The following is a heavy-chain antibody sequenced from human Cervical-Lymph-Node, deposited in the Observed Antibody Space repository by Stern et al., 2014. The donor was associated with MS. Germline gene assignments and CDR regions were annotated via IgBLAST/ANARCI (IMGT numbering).Heavy chain of an antibody. J-gene: IGHJ4*02. Sequence: QVQLVESGPGLVKPSETLSLTCAVSGDSISSYTHYWAWIRQPPGKGLEWIGSVYTGGATSYTPSLKSPVTISVDTSKNHFSRGLNSVTAADTAVYYCAKHACTGAACPFDLWGQGTLVTVSS. CDR3: AKHACTGAACPFDL. CDR2: VYTGGAT. V-gene: IGHV4-39*01. CDR1: GDSISSYTHY. D-gene: IGHD2-8*02.